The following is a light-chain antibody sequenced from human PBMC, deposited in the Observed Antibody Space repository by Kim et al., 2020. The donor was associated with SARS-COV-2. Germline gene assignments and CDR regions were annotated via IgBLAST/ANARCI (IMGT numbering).Light chain of an antibody. CDR1: QSVNSNY. V-gene: IGKV3-20*01. J-gene: IGKJ2*01. Sequence: SPGERATLSCRASQSVNSNYLAWYQQKPGQAPRLLIYGASNRATGIPDRFSGSGSGTDFTLTISRLEPEDFAVYYCQQYGSSPRYTFGQGTKLEI. CDR3: QQYGSSPRYT. CDR2: GAS.